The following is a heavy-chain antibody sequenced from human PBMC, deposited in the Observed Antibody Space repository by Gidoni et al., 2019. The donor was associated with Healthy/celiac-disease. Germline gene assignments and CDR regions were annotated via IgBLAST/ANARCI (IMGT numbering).Heavy chain of an antibody. Sequence: EVQLLESGGGLVQPGGSLRLSCAAAGFTVSRYALSWCRQAPGKGLEWVSAISGSGGSTYSADSVKGRFTISRDNSKNTLYLQMNSLRAEDTAVYYCAKERLQRGYYYDSSGYPPDYWGQGTLVTVSS. J-gene: IGHJ4*02. CDR2: ISGSGGST. D-gene: IGHD3-22*01. CDR3: AKERLQRGYYYDSSGYPPDY. CDR1: GFTVSRYA. V-gene: IGHV3-23*01.